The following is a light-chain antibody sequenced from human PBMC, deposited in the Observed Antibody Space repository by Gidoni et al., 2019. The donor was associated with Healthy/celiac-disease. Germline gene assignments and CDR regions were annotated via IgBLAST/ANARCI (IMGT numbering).Light chain of an antibody. CDR3: QQSYSTPLT. CDR2: AAS. Sequence: DIQMTQSPSSLSASVGDRVTITCRASQSISSYLNCYQQKPGKAPKLLIYAASSLQSGVPSRFSGSGSGTDFTLTISSLQPEDFATYYCQQSYSTPLTFXGXTKVXIK. CDR1: QSISSY. J-gene: IGKJ4*01. V-gene: IGKV1-39*01.